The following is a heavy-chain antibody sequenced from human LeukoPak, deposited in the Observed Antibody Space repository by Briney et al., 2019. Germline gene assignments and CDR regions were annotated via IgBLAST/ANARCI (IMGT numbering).Heavy chain of an antibody. CDR1: GYTFTSYD. D-gene: IGHD3-3*01. CDR2: MNPNSGNT. Sequence: ASVKASCKASGYTFTSYDINWVRQATGQGLEWMGWMNPNSGNTVYAQKFQGRVTMTRNTSISTAYMELSSLRSEDTAVYYCARGCRILYWYFDLWGRGTLVTVSS. CDR3: ARGCRILYWYFDL. J-gene: IGHJ2*01. V-gene: IGHV1-8*01.